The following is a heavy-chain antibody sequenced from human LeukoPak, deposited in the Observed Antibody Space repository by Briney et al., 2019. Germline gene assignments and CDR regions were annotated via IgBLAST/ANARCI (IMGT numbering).Heavy chain of an antibody. J-gene: IGHJ3*01. CDR3: ARGGYYDKLNDVFDF. D-gene: IGHD3-9*01. V-gene: IGHV1-18*01. CDR1: GYIFTNYG. Sequence: ASVKVSCKASGYIFTNYGISWVRQAPGQGLEWMGWISAYNGNTNYAQKLQGRVTLTTDTSTSTAYMELRSLRSDDTAVYYCARGGYYDKLNDVFDFWGQGTMVTVSS. CDR2: ISAYNGNT.